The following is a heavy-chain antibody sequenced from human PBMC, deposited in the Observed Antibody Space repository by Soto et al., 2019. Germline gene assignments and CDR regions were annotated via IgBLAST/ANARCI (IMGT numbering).Heavy chain of an antibody. D-gene: IGHD3-10*01. V-gene: IGHV3-33*01. J-gene: IGHJ4*02. CDR3: ARDMSGYLDY. Sequence: QVQLVESGGGVVQPGRSLRLSCAASGFAFSSYGMHWVRQAPGKGLEWVAVIWYDGSNKYYADSVKGRFTISRDNSKNTLYLQMNSLRAEDTAVYYCARDMSGYLDYWGQGTLATVSS. CDR1: GFAFSSYG. CDR2: IWYDGSNK.